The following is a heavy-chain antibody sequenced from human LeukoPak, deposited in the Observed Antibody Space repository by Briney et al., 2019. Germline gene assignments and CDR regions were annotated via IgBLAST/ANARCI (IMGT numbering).Heavy chain of an antibody. Sequence: ASVKVSCKASGDTFSSYGISWVRQAPGQGLEWMGGIIPIFGTAKYAQKFQGRVTINTDESTSTAYMEPSSLRSEDTAVYYCASNYYDSSGYYPHFDYWGQGTLVTVSS. CDR3: ASNYYDSSGYYPHFDY. J-gene: IGHJ4*02. D-gene: IGHD3-22*01. CDR1: GDTFSSYG. CDR2: IIPIFGTA. V-gene: IGHV1-69*05.